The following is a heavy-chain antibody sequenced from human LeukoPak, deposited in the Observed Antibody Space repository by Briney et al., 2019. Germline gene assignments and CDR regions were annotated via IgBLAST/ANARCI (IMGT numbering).Heavy chain of an antibody. CDR1: GFTFSTYD. D-gene: IGHD1-26*01. V-gene: IGHV3-30*02. CDR3: AKAHSGSYFDY. J-gene: IGHJ4*02. CDR2: IQYDGSNE. Sequence: PGGSLRLSCAAFGFTFSTYDMHWVRQAPGKGLEWVAFIQYDGSNEHYADSVRGRFSISRDQSKNTLYLQMNSLRAEDTAVYYCAKAHSGSYFDYWGQGTLVTVSS.